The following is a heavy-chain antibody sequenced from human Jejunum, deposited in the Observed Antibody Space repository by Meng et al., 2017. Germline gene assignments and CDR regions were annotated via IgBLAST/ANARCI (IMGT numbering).Heavy chain of an antibody. J-gene: IGHJ5*02. CDR3: ARETATGGSCNDR. CDR2: ISRDGIHT. D-gene: IGHD2-8*02. V-gene: IGHV3-74*01. Sequence: GGSLRLSCAASGFTFSDYWMHWVRQVPGKGLVWVSRISRDGIHTYYADSVQGRFTISRDNSKNTLYLQMNSLRVEDTALYYCARETATGGSCNDRWGQGTLVTVSS. CDR1: GFTFSDYW.